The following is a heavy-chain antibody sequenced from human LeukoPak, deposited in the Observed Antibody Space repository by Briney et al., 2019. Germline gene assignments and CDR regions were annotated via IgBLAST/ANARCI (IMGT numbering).Heavy chain of an antibody. CDR3: ARNVSTRVWQQLDHDP. CDR2: INHSGST. D-gene: IGHD6-13*01. V-gene: IGHV4-34*01. Sequence: SETLSLXCAVYGGSYSGYYWSWIRQPPGKGLEWIGEINHSGSTNYNPSLKSRVTISVDTSKNQFSLKLSSVTAADTAVYYCARNVSTRVWQQLDHDPWGQGTLVTVSS. J-gene: IGHJ5*02. CDR1: GGSYSGYY.